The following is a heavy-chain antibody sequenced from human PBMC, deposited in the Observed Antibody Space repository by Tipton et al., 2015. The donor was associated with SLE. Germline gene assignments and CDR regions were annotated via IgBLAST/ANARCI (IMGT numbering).Heavy chain of an antibody. CDR2: IYYSGST. J-gene: IGHJ3*02. V-gene: IGHV4-59*07. CDR1: GGSISSYY. Sequence: TLSLTCTVSGGSISSYYWSWIRQPPGKGLEGIGYIYYSGSTNYNPSLKSRVTISVDTSKNQFSLKLSSVTAADTAVYYCARLRITIFGVVRGAFDIWGQGTMVTVSS. CDR3: ARLRITIFGVVRGAFDI. D-gene: IGHD3-3*01.